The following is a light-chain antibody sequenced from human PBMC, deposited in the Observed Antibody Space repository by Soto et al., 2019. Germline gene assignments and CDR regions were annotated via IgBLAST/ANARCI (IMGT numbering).Light chain of an antibody. Sequence: SYELTQPPSVSVSPGQTASITCSGDKLGDKYACWYQQKPGQSPVLVIYQDSKRPSGIPERFSGSNSGNTATLTISGTQAMDEADYYCQSYDSTLSARYVFGTGTKLTVL. V-gene: IGLV3-1*01. CDR3: QSYDSTLSARYV. CDR2: QDS. J-gene: IGLJ1*01. CDR1: KLGDKY.